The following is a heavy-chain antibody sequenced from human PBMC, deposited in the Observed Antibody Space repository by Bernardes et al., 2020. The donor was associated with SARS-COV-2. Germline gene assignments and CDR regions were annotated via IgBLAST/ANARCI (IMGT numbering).Heavy chain of an antibody. CDR3: ARDADFWSGYNWFDP. CDR2: ISAYNGNT. V-gene: IGHV1-18*01. Sequence: ASVKVSCKASGYTFTSYGISWVRQAPGQGLEWMGWISAYNGNTNYAQKLQGRVTMTTDTSTSTAYMELRSLRSDDTAVYYCARDADFWSGYNWFDPWGQGTLVTVSS. J-gene: IGHJ5*02. D-gene: IGHD3-3*01. CDR1: GYTFTSYG.